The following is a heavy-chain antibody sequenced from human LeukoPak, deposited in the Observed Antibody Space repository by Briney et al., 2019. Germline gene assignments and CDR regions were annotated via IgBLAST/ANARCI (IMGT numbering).Heavy chain of an antibody. V-gene: IGHV1-2*02. Sequence: ASVKVSCTASGYTFTGYYMHWVRQAPGQGLEWMGWINPNSGGTNYAQKFQGRVTMTRDTSISTAYMELSRLRSDDTAAYYCARPRQSRDGYRNWGQGTLVTVSS. CDR3: ARPRQSRDGYRN. CDR2: INPNSGGT. D-gene: IGHD5-24*01. J-gene: IGHJ4*02. CDR1: GYTFTGYY.